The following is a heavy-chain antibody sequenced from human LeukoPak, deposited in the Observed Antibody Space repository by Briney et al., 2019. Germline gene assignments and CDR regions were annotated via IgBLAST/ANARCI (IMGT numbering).Heavy chain of an antibody. J-gene: IGHJ4*02. Sequence: PSETLSLTCAVYGGSFSGYYWSWIRQPPGKGLEWIGEINHSGSTNYNPSPKSRVTISVDTSKNQFSLKLSSVTAADTAVYYCARENYDFWSGYYNDYWGQGTLVTVSS. CDR3: ARENYDFWSGYYNDY. CDR2: INHSGST. V-gene: IGHV4-34*01. D-gene: IGHD3-3*01. CDR1: GGSFSGYY.